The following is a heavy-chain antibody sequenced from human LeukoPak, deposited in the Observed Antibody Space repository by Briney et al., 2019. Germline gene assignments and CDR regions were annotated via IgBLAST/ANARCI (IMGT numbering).Heavy chain of an antibody. D-gene: IGHD4-17*01. CDR1: GYTFTSYG. CDR3: ARDPASVTTPNWFDP. CDR2: ISAYNGNT. J-gene: IGHJ5*02. V-gene: IGHV1-18*01. Sequence: GASVKVSCKASGYTFTSYGISWVRQAPGQGLEWMGWISAYNGNTNYAQKLQGRVTMTTDTSTSTAYMELRSLRSDDTAVYYCARDPASVTTPNWFDPWGQGTLATVSS.